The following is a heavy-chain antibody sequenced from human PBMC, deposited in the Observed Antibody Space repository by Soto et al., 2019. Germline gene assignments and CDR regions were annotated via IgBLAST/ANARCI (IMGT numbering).Heavy chain of an antibody. CDR3: ARDHGYYDSSGYYYPEAFDI. CDR1: GFTFSSYS. J-gene: IGHJ3*02. D-gene: IGHD3-22*01. CDR2: ISSSSSYI. V-gene: IGHV3-21*01. Sequence: PGGSLRLSCAASGFTFSSYSMNWVRQAPGKGLEWVSSISSSSSYIYYADSVKGRFTISRDNAKNSLYLQMNSLRAEDTAVYYCARDHGYYDSSGYYYPEAFDIWGQGTMVTVSS.